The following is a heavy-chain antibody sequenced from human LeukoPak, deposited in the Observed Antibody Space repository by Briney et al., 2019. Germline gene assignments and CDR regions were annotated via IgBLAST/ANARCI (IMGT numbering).Heavy chain of an antibody. J-gene: IGHJ4*01. D-gene: IGHD3-22*01. V-gene: IGHV2-5*02. CDR2: IYWDDDK. Sequence: SGPTLVKPTQSLTLTCTFSGFSLSSTGVGVGWIRQPPGKAVESLELIYWDDDKRYSPSLKSRLTITKDTSKNQVVLTMTNMDPVDTATYYCAHRPHYYDSSGHFDYWGQGTLVTVSS. CDR1: GFSLSSTGVG. CDR3: AHRPHYYDSSGHFDY.